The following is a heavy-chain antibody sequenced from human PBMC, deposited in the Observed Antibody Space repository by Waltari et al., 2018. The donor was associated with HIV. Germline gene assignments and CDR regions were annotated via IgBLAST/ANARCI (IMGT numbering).Heavy chain of an antibody. D-gene: IGHD4-4*01. J-gene: IGHJ3*02. CDR1: GFTCSSYW. CDR3: ARVILGNGYSTDAFDI. V-gene: IGHV3-74*01. Sequence: EVQLVESGGGLVQPGGSLRLSCAASGFTCSSYWMHWVRQAPGKGLVWVSRIYSDGSSTSYADSVKVRFTSSRDNAKNTLYLQMNSLRAEDTAVYYCARVILGNGYSTDAFDIWGQGTMVTVSS. CDR2: IYSDGSST.